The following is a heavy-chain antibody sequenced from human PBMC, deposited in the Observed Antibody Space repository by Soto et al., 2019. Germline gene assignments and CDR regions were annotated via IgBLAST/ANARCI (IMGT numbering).Heavy chain of an antibody. D-gene: IGHD3-10*01. CDR3: AATYDSGSYVFGGHPR. J-gene: IGHJ4*02. CDR1: GFTFSSSA. CDR2: IVVRSGKT. Sequence: QKQLVQSGPEVKKPGTSVKVSCKASGFTFSSSAIQWVRQARGQPLEWIGWIVVRSGKTDYTHNLQTRVTISRDTSTNTAYMELGGLRSEDTAVYYCAATYDSGSYVFGGHPRWGQGTLVTVSS. V-gene: IGHV1-58*02.